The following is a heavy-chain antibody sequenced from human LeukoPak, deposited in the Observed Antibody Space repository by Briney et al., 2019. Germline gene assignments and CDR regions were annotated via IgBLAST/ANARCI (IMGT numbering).Heavy chain of an antibody. Sequence: GGSLRLSCAASGFTFSSYGMHWVRQAPGKGLEWVAVIWYDGSNKYYADSVKGRLTISRDNSKNTLYLQMNSLRAEDTAVYYCAKGGRYGSGSYYPDYWGQGTLVTVSS. V-gene: IGHV3-33*06. D-gene: IGHD3-10*01. CDR3: AKGGRYGSGSYYPDY. J-gene: IGHJ4*02. CDR2: IWYDGSNK. CDR1: GFTFSSYG.